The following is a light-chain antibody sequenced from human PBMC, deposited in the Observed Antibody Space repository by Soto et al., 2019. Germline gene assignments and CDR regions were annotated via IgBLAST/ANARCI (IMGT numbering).Light chain of an antibody. CDR3: QQYGSSPVT. J-gene: IGKJ1*01. V-gene: IGKV3-20*01. Sequence: EIVLTHSPGTLSLSPGERATLSCRASQSVSSSYLAWYQQKPGQAPRLLIYGASSRATGIPDRFSGSGSGTDFTLTISRLEPEDFAVYYCQQYGSSPVTFGQGTKVEIK. CDR2: GAS. CDR1: QSVSSSY.